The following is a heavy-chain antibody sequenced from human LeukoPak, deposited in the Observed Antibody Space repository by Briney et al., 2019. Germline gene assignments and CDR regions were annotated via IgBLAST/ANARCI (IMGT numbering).Heavy chain of an antibody. CDR3: ARLDFWSGYTFDY. Sequence: GGSLRLSCAASGFPFNAYWMTWVRQAPGKGLEWVSVIYSGGSTYYADSVKGRFTISRDNSKNTLYLQMNSLRAEDTAVYYCARLDFWSGYTFDYWGQGTLVTVSS. CDR2: IYSGGST. CDR1: GFPFNAYW. V-gene: IGHV3-53*01. J-gene: IGHJ4*02. D-gene: IGHD3-3*01.